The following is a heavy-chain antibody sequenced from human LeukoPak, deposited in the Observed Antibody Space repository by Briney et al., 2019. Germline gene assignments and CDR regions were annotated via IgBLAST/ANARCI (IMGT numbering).Heavy chain of an antibody. V-gene: IGHV1-46*01. CDR1: GYTFTSYY. Sequence: GASVKVSCKASGYTFTSYYMHWVRQAPGPGLEWMGIINPSGGSTSYAQKFQGRVTMTRDMSTSTVYMELSSLRSEDTAVYYCARQSIRFRQLDYWGQGTLVTVSS. CDR3: ARQSIRFRQLDY. CDR2: INPSGGST. J-gene: IGHJ4*02. D-gene: IGHD3-9*01.